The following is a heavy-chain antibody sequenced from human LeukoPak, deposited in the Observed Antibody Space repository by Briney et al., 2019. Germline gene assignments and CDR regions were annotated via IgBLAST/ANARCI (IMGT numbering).Heavy chain of an antibody. CDR3: ARFGDGYTQYYFDY. V-gene: IGHV4-4*09. CDR2: IYTSGST. D-gene: IGHD5-24*01. CDR1: GGSISSYY. J-gene: IGHJ4*02. Sequence: PSETLSLTCTASGGSISSYYWSWIRQPPGKGLEWIGYIYTSGSTNYNPSLKSRVTISVDTSKNQFSLKLSSVTAADTAVYYCARFGDGYTQYYFDYWGQGTLVTVSS.